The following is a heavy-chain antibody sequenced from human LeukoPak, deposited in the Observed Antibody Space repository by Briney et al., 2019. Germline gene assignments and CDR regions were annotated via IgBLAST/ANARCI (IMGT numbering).Heavy chain of an antibody. CDR1: GGSFSGYY. CDR3: AREEAVLRGWPGSSSAGSLYYFDY. Sequence: PSETLSLTCAVYGGSFSGYYWSWIRQPPGKGLEWIGEINHSGSTNYNPSLKSRVTISVDTSKNQFSLKLSSVTAADTAVYYCAREEAVLRGWPGSSSAGSLYYFDYWGQGTLVTVSS. V-gene: IGHV4-34*01. D-gene: IGHD6-19*01. J-gene: IGHJ4*02. CDR2: INHSGST.